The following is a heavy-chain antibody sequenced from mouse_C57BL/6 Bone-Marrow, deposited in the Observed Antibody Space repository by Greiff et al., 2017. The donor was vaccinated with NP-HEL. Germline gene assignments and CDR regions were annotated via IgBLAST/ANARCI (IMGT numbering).Heavy chain of an antibody. J-gene: IGHJ2*01. CDR1: GYTFTSYW. D-gene: IGHD2-4*01. CDR2: IDPSDSYT. V-gene: IGHV1-59*01. Sequence: QVQLQQPGAELVRPGTSVKLSCKASGYTFTSYWMHWVKQRPGQGLEWIGVIDPSDSYTNYNQKFKGKATLTVDTSSSTAYMQLSSLTSEDSAVYYCAREGIYYDYDEDYWGQGTTLTVSS. CDR3: AREGIYYDYDEDY.